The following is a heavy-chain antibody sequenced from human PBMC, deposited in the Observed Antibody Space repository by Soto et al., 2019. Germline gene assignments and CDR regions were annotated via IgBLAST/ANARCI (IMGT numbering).Heavy chain of an antibody. D-gene: IGHD3-22*01. CDR3: TRLTEDGYNSPFSVFGI. CDR2: ITRSGSTI. Sequence: GGSLRLACAASGFTFSSYAMSWVRQAPGKGLEWVSSITRSGSTIHYADSVKGRFTISRDKSKNTLYLQLNSLRAEDTAIYYCTRLTEDGYNSPFSVFGIWGQGTVVPVSS. J-gene: IGHJ3*02. V-gene: IGHV3-23*01. CDR1: GFTFSSYA.